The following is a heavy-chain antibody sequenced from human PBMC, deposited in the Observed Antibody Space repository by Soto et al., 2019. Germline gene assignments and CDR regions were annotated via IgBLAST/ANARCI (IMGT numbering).Heavy chain of an antibody. CDR3: AIDTVPLPLYYDYGMDV. D-gene: IGHD4-17*01. V-gene: IGHV3-21*01. CDR1: GFTFSSYS. Sequence: EVQLVESGGGLVKPGGSLRLSCAASGFTFSSYSMNWVRQAPGKGLEWVSSIGSSSSYIYYADSLKGRFAISRDNAQNSLYLQMYGLRAEDTSVYYCAIDTVPLPLYYDYGMDVWGQGTTVTVSS. J-gene: IGHJ6*02. CDR2: IGSSSSYI.